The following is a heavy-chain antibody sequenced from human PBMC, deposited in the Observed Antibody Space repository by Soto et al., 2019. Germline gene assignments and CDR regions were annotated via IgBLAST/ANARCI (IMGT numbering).Heavy chain of an antibody. CDR2: IYHSGST. CDR3: HRVVTATWWFGP. CDR1: GYSFTSGYS. D-gene: IGHD2-15*01. Sequence: SETLSLTCAVSGYSFTSGYSWGWIRQSPGKGLEWIGSIYHSGSTYYNPSLRSRVTISVGTSKNQLSLKLSSVTAADTAVYYCHRVVTATWWFGPWGQGTLVTVS. J-gene: IGHJ5*02. V-gene: IGHV4-38-2*01.